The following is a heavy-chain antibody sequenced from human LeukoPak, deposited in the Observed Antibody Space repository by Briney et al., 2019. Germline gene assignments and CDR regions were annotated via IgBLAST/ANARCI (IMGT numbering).Heavy chain of an antibody. D-gene: IGHD3-10*01. J-gene: IGHJ5*02. CDR2: IYHSGST. CDR3: ARDSGTTGEVKFDP. Sequence: PSETLSLTCTVSGYSISSGYYWGWIRQPPGKGLEWIGSIYHSGSTSYNPSLKSRVTISVDTSKNQFSLKLSSVTAADTAVYYCARDSGTTGEVKFDPWGQGTLVTVSA. V-gene: IGHV4-38-2*02. CDR1: GYSISSGYY.